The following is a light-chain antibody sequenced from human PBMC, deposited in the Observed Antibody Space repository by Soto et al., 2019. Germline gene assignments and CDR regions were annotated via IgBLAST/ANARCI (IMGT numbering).Light chain of an antibody. J-gene: IGKJ4*01. CDR1: QSVSSSY. Sequence: EIMMTQSPGTLSLSPGERATLSCRASQSVSSSYLAWYQQKPGQAPRLLINDASSRATASPARFSGSGSGTDFTLTISSLEPEDFSVYYCYQRSNWPPTFGGGTKVDIK. V-gene: IGKV3-11*01. CDR3: YQRSNWPPT. CDR2: DAS.